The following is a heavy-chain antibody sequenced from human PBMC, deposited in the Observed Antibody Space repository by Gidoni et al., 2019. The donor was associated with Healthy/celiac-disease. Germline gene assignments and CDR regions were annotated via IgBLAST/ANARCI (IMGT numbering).Heavy chain of an antibody. CDR1: VYSSTRSA. D-gene: IGHD1-20*01. Sequence: QVQLVQTGAEVKKRGAAVRDSCEDFVYSSTRSAMHWVRQGPGQRLEWMGWINAGNGNTKYSQKFQGRVTITRDTSASTAYMELSSLRSEDTAVYYCARGDNLLPRNEGDDFDYWGQGTLVTVSS. J-gene: IGHJ4*02. CDR3: ARGDNLLPRNEGDDFDY. V-gene: IGHV1-3*01. CDR2: INAGNGNT.